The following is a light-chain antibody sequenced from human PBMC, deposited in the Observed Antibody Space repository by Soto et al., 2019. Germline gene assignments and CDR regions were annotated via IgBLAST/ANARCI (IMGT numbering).Light chain of an antibody. J-gene: IGLJ1*01. V-gene: IGLV2-14*03. CDR1: GSDIGGFNF. CDR3: GSYSGSTTLGYV. Sequence: QSALTQPASVSGSPGQSITISCTGTGSDIGGFNFVSWYQQHPGKAPKLIIYDVTNRPSGVSNRFSGSKSGNTASLTISGLQADDEAAYHCGSYSGSTTLGYVFGTGTQLTVL. CDR2: DVT.